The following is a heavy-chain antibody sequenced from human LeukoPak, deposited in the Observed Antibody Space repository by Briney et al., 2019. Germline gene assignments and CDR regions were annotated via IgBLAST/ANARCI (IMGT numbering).Heavy chain of an antibody. CDR1: GFTFSSYG. V-gene: IGHV3-30*18. CDR3: AKSGRPFHYYMDV. D-gene: IGHD2-15*01. Sequence: PGGSLRLSCAASGFTFSSYGFHWVRQAPGKGLEWLAAISYDGSIKYYSDSVKGRFTISRDNSKNTLYVQMDSLSTEDTAVYYCAKSGRPFHYYMDVWGKGTTVTVSS. CDR2: ISYDGSIK. J-gene: IGHJ6*03.